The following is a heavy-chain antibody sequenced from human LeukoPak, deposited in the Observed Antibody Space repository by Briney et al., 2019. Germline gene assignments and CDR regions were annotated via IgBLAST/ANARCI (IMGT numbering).Heavy chain of an antibody. CDR1: GGSFSGYY. Sequence: SETLSLTCAVYGGSFSGYYWSWIRQPPGKGLEWIGYIYYSENTYYNPSLRSRVTISVDASKNQFSLKLSSVTAADTAVYYCAREDIWGQGTMVTVSS. J-gene: IGHJ3*02. V-gene: IGHV4-30-4*01. CDR3: AREDI. CDR2: IYYSENT.